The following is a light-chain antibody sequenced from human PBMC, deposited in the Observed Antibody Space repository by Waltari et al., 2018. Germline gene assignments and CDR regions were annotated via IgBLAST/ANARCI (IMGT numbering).Light chain of an antibody. CDR1: QSFTSTA. V-gene: IGKV3-20*01. CDR3: HQYSRSPPWT. J-gene: IGKJ1*01. CDR2: GAS. Sequence: EIVLTQSPGTLSLSPGERATLSCRASQSFTSTALAWYQQKPGQAPRLLTSGASGRATGIPDRFSGSGSGTDFTLTISRLEPEDFAVYYCHQYSRSPPWTFGQGTKVEIK.